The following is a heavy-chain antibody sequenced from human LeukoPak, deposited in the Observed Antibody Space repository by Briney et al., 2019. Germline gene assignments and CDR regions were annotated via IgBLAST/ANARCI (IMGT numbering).Heavy chain of an antibody. Sequence: GGSLRLSCAASGFIFHDFGMGWVRQVPGKGRQWVSGINWNGVSTAYADSVKGRFTISRDNANNSLYLQLHSLRDEDTAFYYCVRHYSSDYYGWFEYWGRGALVTVSS. CDR1: GFIFHDFG. CDR2: INWNGVST. J-gene: IGHJ4*02. CDR3: VRHYSSDYYGWFEY. D-gene: IGHD3-22*01. V-gene: IGHV3-20*04.